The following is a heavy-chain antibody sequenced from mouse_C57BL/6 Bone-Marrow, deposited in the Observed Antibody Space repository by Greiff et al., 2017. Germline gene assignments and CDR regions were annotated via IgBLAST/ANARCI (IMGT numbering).Heavy chain of an antibody. CDR3: AREGGSSFFAY. CDR2: ISYSGST. V-gene: IGHV3-1*01. CDR1: GYSITSGYD. Sequence: EVKLQESGPGMVKPSQSLSLTCTVTGYSITSGYDWHWIRHFPGNKLEWMGYISYSGSTNYNPSLKSRISITHDTSKNHFFLKLNSVTTEDTATYYCAREGGSSFFAYWGQGTLVTVSA. J-gene: IGHJ3*01. D-gene: IGHD1-1*01.